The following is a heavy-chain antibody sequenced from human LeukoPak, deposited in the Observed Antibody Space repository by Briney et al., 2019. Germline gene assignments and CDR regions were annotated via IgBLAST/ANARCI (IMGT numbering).Heavy chain of an antibody. CDR3: ARASNWNGNWFDP. J-gene: IGHJ5*02. CDR2: INHSGST. D-gene: IGHD1-20*01. Sequence: SETLSLTCAVYGGSFSGYYWSWIRQPPGNGLEWIGEINHSGSTNYNPSLKSRVTISVDTSKNQFSLKLSSVTAPDTAAYYCARASNWNGNWFDPWGQGTLVTVSS. CDR1: GGSFSGYY. V-gene: IGHV4-34*01.